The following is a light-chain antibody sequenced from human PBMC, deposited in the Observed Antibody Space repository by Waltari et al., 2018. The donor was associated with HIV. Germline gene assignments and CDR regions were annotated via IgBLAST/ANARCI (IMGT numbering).Light chain of an antibody. CDR3: AAWDDSLNGRV. CDR2: NNN. J-gene: IGLJ3*02. V-gene: IGLV1-44*01. Sequence: QSVLTQPPSASGTPGQRVTISCSGSSSNIGSNTVNWYQQLPGTAPELLSYNNNRRPSGVPDRFAGSKSGTSASLAISGLQSEDEADYYCAAWDDSLNGRVFGGGTKLTVL. CDR1: SSNIGSNT.